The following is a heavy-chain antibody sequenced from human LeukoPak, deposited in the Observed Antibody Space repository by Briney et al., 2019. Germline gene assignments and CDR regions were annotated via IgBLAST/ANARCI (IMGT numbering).Heavy chain of an antibody. Sequence: GASVKVSCEASGYTFTGYYMHWVRQAPGQGLEWMGWINPNSGGTNYAQKFQGWVTMTRDTSISTAYMELSRLRSDDTAVYYCARPTAGGNSSGAFDIWGQGTMVTVSS. CDR3: ARPTAGGNSSGAFDI. CDR2: INPNSGGT. D-gene: IGHD4-23*01. V-gene: IGHV1-2*04. J-gene: IGHJ3*02. CDR1: GYTFTGYY.